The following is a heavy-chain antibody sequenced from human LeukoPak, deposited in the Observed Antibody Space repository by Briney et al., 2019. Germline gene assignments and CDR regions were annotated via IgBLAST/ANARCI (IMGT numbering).Heavy chain of an antibody. J-gene: IGHJ4*02. CDR3: ARGTVGGSYFDY. V-gene: IGHV3-7*03. CDR2: IKQDGSEK. CDR1: EFIFSNYW. Sequence: GGSLRLSCAASEFIFSNYWMSWVRQAPGKGLEWVANIKQDGSEKYFVDSVKGRFTISRDNAKNSLYLQMNSLRAEDTAVYYCARGTVGGSYFDYWGQGTQVTVSS. D-gene: IGHD1-26*01.